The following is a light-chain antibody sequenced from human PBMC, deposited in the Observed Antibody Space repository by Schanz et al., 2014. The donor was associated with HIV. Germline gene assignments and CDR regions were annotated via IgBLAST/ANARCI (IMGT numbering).Light chain of an antibody. Sequence: QSALTQPPSASGSPGQSVTISCTGNSSDVGGYDYVSWYQQYPGKAPKLMIYEADKRPSGVSPRFSGSRSGNTASLTISGLQAEDEADYYCGSYTHNIIWVFGGGTKLTVL. CDR2: EAD. CDR1: SSDVGGYDY. V-gene: IGLV2-8*01. J-gene: IGLJ3*02. CDR3: GSYTHNIIWV.